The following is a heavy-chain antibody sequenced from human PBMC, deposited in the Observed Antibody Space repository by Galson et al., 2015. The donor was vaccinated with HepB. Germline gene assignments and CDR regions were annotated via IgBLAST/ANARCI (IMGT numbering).Heavy chain of an antibody. J-gene: IGHJ5*02. CDR1: GYTFTDFY. D-gene: IGHD2-15*01. CDR3: ARDATRVVVESNLDP. V-gene: IGHV1-2*02. Sequence: SVKVSCKASGYTFTDFYIHWVRQAPGQGFEWMGWINPHSGGTDYAQKFQDRVTMTRDTSISAAYMELSRLRSDDTAVYYCARDATRVVVESNLDPWGQGTLVIVSS. CDR2: INPHSGGT.